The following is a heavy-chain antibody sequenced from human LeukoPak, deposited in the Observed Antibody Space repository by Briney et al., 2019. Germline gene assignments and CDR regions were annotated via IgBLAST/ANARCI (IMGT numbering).Heavy chain of an antibody. D-gene: IGHD6-13*01. J-gene: IGHJ4*02. CDR2: ISSSSSYT. CDR1: GFTFSSYS. V-gene: IGHV3-21*01. Sequence: GGSLGLSCAASGFTFSSYSMNWVRQAPGKGLEWVSSISSSSSYTYYADSVKGRFTISRDNAKNSLYLQMNSLRAEDTAVYYCARDRQQLVDYWGQGTLVTVSS. CDR3: ARDRQQLVDY.